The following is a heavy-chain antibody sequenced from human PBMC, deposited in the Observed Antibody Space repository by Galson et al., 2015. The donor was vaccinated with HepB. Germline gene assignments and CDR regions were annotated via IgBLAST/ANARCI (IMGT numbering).Heavy chain of an antibody. J-gene: IGHJ3*02. CDR2: ISYDGSNK. V-gene: IGHV3-30*18. Sequence: SLRLSCAASGFTFSSYGMHWVRQAPGKGLEWVAVISYDGSNKYYADSVKGRFTISRGNSKNTLYLQMNSLRAEDTAVYYCAKNLGVSSSYAFDIWGQGTMVTVSS. CDR1: GFTFSSYG. D-gene: IGHD6-6*01. CDR3: AKNLGVSSSYAFDI.